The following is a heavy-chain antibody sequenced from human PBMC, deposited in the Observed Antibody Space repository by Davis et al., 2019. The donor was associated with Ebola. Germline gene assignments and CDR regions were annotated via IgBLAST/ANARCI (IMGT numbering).Heavy chain of an antibody. D-gene: IGHD1-14*01. CDR3: TTGNYWFDS. CDR1: GGSISSYY. Sequence: SETLSLTCTVPGGSISSYYWSWIRQSPGKGLEWIAFISNGGRTIYNPSLRGRVTISIDTSKNQFSLQLNSVTPEDSAVYYCTTGNYWFDSWGQGILVTVSS. CDR2: ISNGGRT. V-gene: IGHV4-59*04. J-gene: IGHJ5*01.